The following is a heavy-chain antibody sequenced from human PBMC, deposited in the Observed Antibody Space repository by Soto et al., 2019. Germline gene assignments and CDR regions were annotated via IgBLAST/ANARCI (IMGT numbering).Heavy chain of an antibody. CDR3: ARTGYCSSTSCYYYGMDV. Sequence: AALKISCRGCGYSFTSYWIGWVRQMPGKGLEWMGIIYPGDSDTRYSPSFQGQVTISADKSISTAYLQWSSLKASDTAMYYCARTGYCSSTSCYYYGMDVWGQGTTVTASS. D-gene: IGHD2-2*01. J-gene: IGHJ6*02. V-gene: IGHV5-51*01. CDR2: IYPGDSDT. CDR1: GYSFTSYW.